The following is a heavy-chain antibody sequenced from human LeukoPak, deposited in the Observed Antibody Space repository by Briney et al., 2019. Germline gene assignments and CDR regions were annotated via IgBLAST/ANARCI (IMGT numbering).Heavy chain of an antibody. Sequence: GGSLRLSCAASGFTFSNYAMGWVRQAPGKGLEWVSAIRGSGGTTYYADSVKGRFTVSRDSSKSTLYLQMKSLRAEDTAVYYCAEDRGDGYNPFDHWGQGTLVTVSS. D-gene: IGHD5-24*01. CDR1: GFTFSNYA. CDR2: IRGSGGTT. J-gene: IGHJ4*02. V-gene: IGHV3-23*01. CDR3: AEDRGDGYNPFDH.